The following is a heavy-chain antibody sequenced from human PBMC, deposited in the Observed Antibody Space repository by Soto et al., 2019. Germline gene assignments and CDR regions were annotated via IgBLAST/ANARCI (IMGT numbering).Heavy chain of an antibody. CDR2: IHGDGGKI. CDR1: GFMFSAYW. D-gene: IGHD5-18*01. Sequence: GGSLRLSCAASGFMFSAYWMSWVRQAPGKGLEWVANIHGDGGKIYYVDSVRGRFTISRDNAKRSLYLQMNSLRAEDTAVYYCARDFYGGYTYGPGDYWGQGALVTVSS. V-gene: IGHV3-7*01. J-gene: IGHJ4*02. CDR3: ARDFYGGYTYGPGDY.